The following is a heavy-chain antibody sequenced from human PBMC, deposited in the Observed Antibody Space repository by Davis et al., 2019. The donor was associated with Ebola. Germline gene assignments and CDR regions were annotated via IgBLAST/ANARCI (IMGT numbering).Heavy chain of an antibody. V-gene: IGHV4-39*01. CDR2: IYYSGNT. CDR1: GGSISTSFYN. D-gene: IGHD3-3*02. CDR3: ARLTLASVPDIVDH. Sequence: MPSETLSLTCTVSGGSISTSFYNWGWIRQTPEKGLEWIASIYYSGNTYYNPSLKSRVTISVDTSKNQFSLKVSSVTAADTAVYYCARLTLASVPDIVDHWGQGSLVTVSS. J-gene: IGHJ4*02.